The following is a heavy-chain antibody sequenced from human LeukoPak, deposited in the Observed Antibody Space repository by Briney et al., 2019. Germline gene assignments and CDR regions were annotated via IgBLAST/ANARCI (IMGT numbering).Heavy chain of an antibody. CDR1: GYTFNYFA. CDR2: IDADNGDT. CDR3: ARDGSGSQGVNWFDP. J-gene: IGHJ5*02. D-gene: IGHD3-10*01. V-gene: IGHV1-3*01. Sequence: ASVKVSCKASGYTFNYFAMHWVRQAPGQSLEWMGRIDADNGDTIYSQSFQGRVTIIRDTSAKTIYMELSSLKSEDTAVYYCARDGSGSQGVNWFDPWGQGTLVTVSS.